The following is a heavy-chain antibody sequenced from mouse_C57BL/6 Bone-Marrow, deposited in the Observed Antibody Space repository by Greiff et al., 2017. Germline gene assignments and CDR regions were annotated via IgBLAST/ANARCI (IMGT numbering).Heavy chain of an antibody. J-gene: IGHJ1*03. CDR2: ISYSGST. CDR1: GYSITSDY. D-gene: IGHD1-1*02. Sequence: EVQLQQSGPGLAKPSQTLSLTCSVTGYSITSDYWNWIRKFPGNKLEYMGYISYSGSTYYNPSLKSRNSITRDTSKNQYYLQLNSVTTEDTATYYCAISSLFWGWYFDVWGTGTTVTVSS. V-gene: IGHV3-8*01. CDR3: AISSLFWGWYFDV.